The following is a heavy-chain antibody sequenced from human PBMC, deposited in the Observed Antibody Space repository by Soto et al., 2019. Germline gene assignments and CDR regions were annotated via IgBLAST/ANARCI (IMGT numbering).Heavy chain of an antibody. D-gene: IGHD2-21*02. CDR3: AHNCGVDCHSVFFY. CDR1: GFTFSNYA. Sequence: EVQLLESGGGLVQPGGSLRLSCAASGFTFSNYAMSWVRQAPGKGLEWVSGISGGGGSSYYADSVKGRFTISRDNSKNTLYLQMNRLRAEDTAVNYCAHNCGVDCHSVFFYWGQGTLVIVSS. J-gene: IGHJ4*02. CDR2: ISGGGGSS. V-gene: IGHV3-23*01.